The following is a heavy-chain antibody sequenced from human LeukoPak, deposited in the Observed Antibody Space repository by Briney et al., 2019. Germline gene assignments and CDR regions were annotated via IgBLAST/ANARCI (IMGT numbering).Heavy chain of an antibody. V-gene: IGHV1-2*02. D-gene: IGHD3-10*01. CDR1: GYTFTGYY. CDR3: ASVSIEYYYGSGSLNY. J-gene: IGHJ4*02. CDR2: INSNGGGT. Sequence: ASVKVSFKASGYTFTGYYMHWVRQAPGQGLEWMGWINSNGGGTNYAQKFQGRVTMTRDTSISTAYMELSRLRSDDTAVYYCASVSIEYYYGSGSLNYWGQGTLVSVSS.